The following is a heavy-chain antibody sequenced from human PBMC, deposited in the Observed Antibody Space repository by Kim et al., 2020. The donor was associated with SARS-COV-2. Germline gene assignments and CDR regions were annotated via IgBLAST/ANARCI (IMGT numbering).Heavy chain of an antibody. CDR2: IYHSGST. CDR3: ARDRGRGSYLNRSGSRYAFDI. V-gene: IGHV4-4*02. CDR1: GGSISSSNW. Sequence: SETLSLTCAVSGGSISSSNWWSWVRQPPGKGLEWIGEIYHSGSTNYNPSLKSRVTISVDKSKNQFSLKLSSVTAADTAVYYCARDRGRGSYLNRSGSRYAFDIWGQGTMVTVSS. D-gene: IGHD3-16*02. J-gene: IGHJ3*02.